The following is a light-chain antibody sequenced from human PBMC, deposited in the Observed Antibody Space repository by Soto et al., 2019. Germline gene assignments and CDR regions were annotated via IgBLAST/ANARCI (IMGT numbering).Light chain of an antibody. CDR1: QSVSSSY. CDR3: QQYGSSPRT. Sequence: EIVLTQSPGTLSLSPGERATLSCRASQSVSSSYLAWYPKKPGQAPRLLLYGASSRATGIPDRFSGSGSGTDFSLTISRLAPEDFAVYYCQQYGSSPRTFGQGTKVEIK. CDR2: GAS. V-gene: IGKV3-20*01. J-gene: IGKJ1*01.